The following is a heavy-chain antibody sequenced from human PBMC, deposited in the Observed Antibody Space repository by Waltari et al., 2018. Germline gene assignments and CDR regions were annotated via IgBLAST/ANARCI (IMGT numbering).Heavy chain of an antibody. CDR1: GGSFSGYY. CDR2: INHSGST. Sequence: QVQLQQWGAGLLKPSETLSLTCAVYGGSFSGYYWSWIRQPPGKGLEWIGEINHSGSTNYNPSLKSRVTISVDMSKNQFSLKLSSVTSADTAVYYCSRATPSTRGFYYYYYMDVWGKGTTVTVSS. CDR3: SRATPSTRGFYYYYYMDV. J-gene: IGHJ6*03. V-gene: IGHV4-34*01.